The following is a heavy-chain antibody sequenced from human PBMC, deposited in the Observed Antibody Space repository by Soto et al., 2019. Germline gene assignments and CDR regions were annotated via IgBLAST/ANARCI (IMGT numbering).Heavy chain of an antibody. V-gene: IGHV4-39*01. CDR1: GVSISSNHYY. Sequence: TETLFLNCTVPGVSISSNHYYWGWISQPPGKGLEWIGSIYYSGSTYYNPSLKSRVTISVDTSKNQFSLKLSSVTAADTAVYYCARQLPPYDILTDNAFDIWGQGTMVT. CDR2: IYYSGST. CDR3: ARQLPPYDILTDNAFDI. J-gene: IGHJ3*02. D-gene: IGHD3-9*01.